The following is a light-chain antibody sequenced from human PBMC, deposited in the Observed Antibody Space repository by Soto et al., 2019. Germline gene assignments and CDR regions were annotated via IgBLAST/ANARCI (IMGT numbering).Light chain of an antibody. CDR1: QSISSY. Sequence: DIQMTQSPSSLSASVGDRVTVTCRASQSISSYLNWYQQKPGKAPKLLIYGAVNLQSGVPSRFSVSGSGTDFTLTISSLQPEDFATYYCQQSYSSPRTFGGGTKVEIK. CDR2: GAV. CDR3: QQSYSSPRT. V-gene: IGKV1-39*01. J-gene: IGKJ4*01.